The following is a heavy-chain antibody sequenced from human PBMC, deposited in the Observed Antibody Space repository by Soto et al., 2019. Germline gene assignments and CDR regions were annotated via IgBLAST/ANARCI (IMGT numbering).Heavy chain of an antibody. Sequence: QLQLQESGPGLVKPSETLSLTCTVSGGSISSSSYYWGWIRQPPGKGLEWIGSIYYSGSTYYNPSLKSRVTISVDTSKNQFSLKLSSVTAADTAVYYCARRGEWAYYDILTALLLRYNWFDPWGQGTLVTVSS. CDR2: IYYSGST. V-gene: IGHV4-39*01. J-gene: IGHJ5*02. CDR1: GGSISSSSYY. CDR3: ARRGEWAYYDILTALLLRYNWFDP. D-gene: IGHD3-9*01.